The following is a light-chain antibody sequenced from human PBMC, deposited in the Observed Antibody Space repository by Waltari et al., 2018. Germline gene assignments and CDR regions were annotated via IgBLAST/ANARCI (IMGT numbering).Light chain of an antibody. CDR2: GAS. CDR3: RQANSFPPFT. V-gene: IGKV1-12*01. J-gene: IGKJ3*01. Sequence: IQMTQSPSSVSASVGDRVTITCREGQGISSWLVRYQQKPGQAPKLLIYGASSLQSGVPSRFNGSGSGTDFTLTISSLQPEDVATYYSRQANSFPPFTVGPGTKVDIK. CDR1: QGISSW.